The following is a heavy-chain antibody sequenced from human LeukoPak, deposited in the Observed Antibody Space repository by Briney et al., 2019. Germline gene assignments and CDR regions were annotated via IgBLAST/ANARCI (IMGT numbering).Heavy chain of an antibody. J-gene: IGHJ4*02. CDR3: VFGYFFDD. D-gene: IGHD3-16*01. CDR1: GFTFSSYG. CDR2: ISDSGGTT. V-gene: IGHV3-23*01. Sequence: GGSLRLSCAASGFTFSSYGMHWVRQAPGKGLEWVSTISDSGGTTYYADSVKGRFTISRDNSKNTLYLQMNTLRAEDTAVYYCVFGYFFDDWGQGTLVTVSS.